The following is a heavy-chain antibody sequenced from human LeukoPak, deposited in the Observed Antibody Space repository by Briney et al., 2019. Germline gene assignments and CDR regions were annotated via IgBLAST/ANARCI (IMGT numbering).Heavy chain of an antibody. CDR3: AIRGNYDSLTGYNVFRDQFGLDV. CDR2: NEPADGET. J-gene: IGHJ6*02. Sequence: ASVKVSCKVSGHALIELSMHWIRQAPGRGLEWVGSNEPADGETTYAQKFQGRVTLTEDTSRNTAYMEVNSLRSEDTAVYYCAIRGNYDSLTGYNVFRDQFGLDVWGQGTTVIVSS. D-gene: IGHD3-9*01. CDR1: GHALIELS. V-gene: IGHV1-24*01.